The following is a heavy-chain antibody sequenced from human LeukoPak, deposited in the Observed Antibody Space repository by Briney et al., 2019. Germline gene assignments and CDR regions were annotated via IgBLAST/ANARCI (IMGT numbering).Heavy chain of an antibody. CDR3: ARDLAAARLDF. V-gene: IGHV3-33*01. Sequence: PGRSLRLSCAASGFTFSNHGMHWVRQAPGKGLEWVANIWYDGSQESYADTVKGRFTISRDISKNTLYLQMNSLRAEDTAVYYCARDLAAARLDFRGQGTLVTVSS. CDR1: GFTFSNHG. D-gene: IGHD6-6*01. J-gene: IGHJ4*02. CDR2: IWYDGSQE.